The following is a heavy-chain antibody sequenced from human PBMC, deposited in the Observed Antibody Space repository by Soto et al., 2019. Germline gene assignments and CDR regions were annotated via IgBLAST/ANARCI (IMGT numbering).Heavy chain of an antibody. V-gene: IGHV3-30*18. CDR1: GFTFSSYG. CDR2: ISYDGSNK. Sequence: QVQLVESGGGVVQPGRSLRLSCAASGFTFSSYGMHWVRQAPGKGLEWVAVISYDGSNKYYADSVKGRFTISRDNSKNTLYLQMNRLRAEETAVDYWAEERYPAPLDYLGKGTLLTVSS. D-gene: IGHD1-1*01. CDR3: AEERYPAPLDY. J-gene: IGHJ4*02.